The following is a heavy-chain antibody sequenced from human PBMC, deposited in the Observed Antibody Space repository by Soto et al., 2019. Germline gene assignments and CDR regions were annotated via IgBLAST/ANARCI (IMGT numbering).Heavy chain of an antibody. V-gene: IGHV4-59*08. CDR2: IYYSGST. CDR1: GGSISSYY. D-gene: IGHD3-3*01. CDR3: ARGITIFGVVSDYYYGMDV. Sequence: PSETLSLTCTVSGGSISSYYWSWSRQPPGKGLEWIGYIYYSGSTNYNPSLKSRVTISVDTSKNQFSLKLSSVTAADTAVYYCARGITIFGVVSDYYYGMDVWGQGTTVTVSS. J-gene: IGHJ6*02.